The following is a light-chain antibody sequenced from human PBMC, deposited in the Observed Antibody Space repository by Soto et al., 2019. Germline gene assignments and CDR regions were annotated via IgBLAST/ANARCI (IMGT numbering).Light chain of an antibody. CDR1: SSDVGGYNY. J-gene: IGLJ2*01. Sequence: QSVLTQPASVSGSPGQSITISCTGTSSDVGGYNYVSWYQQHPGKAPNLIIFDVSNRPSGVSNRFSCSKSGNSASLTISGLQAEDEADYYCSSYTGSNTPVVFGGGTKLTVL. CDR3: SSYTGSNTPVV. V-gene: IGLV2-14*01. CDR2: DVS.